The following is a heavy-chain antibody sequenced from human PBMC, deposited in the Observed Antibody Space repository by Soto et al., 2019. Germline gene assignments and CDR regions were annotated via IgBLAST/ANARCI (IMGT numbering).Heavy chain of an antibody. CDR2: IYHSGST. D-gene: IGHD3-22*01. V-gene: IGHV4-38-2*01. CDR1: GYSISSGYY. CDR3: ARSRITMIRDQYYFDY. Sequence: LSLTCAVSGYSISSGYYCGWIRQPPGKGLEWIGSIYHSGSTYYNPSLKSRVTISVDTSKNQFSLKLSSVTAADTAVYYCARSRITMIRDQYYFDYWGQGTLVTVSS. J-gene: IGHJ4*02.